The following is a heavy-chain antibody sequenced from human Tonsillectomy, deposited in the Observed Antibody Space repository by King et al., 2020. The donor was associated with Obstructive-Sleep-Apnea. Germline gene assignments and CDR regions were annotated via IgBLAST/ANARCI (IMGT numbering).Heavy chain of an antibody. CDR1: GYAFINYP. CDR3: AIAFCSSPSGSGRDYGLDV. Sequence: QLVQSGGGVVQPGKSLRLSCAASGYAFINYPMHWVRQAPGKGLEWVAVISYGGSNKYYTDSGQGRFVVSRDNSENTLFLQMNSLRAEDTALYFCAIAFCSSPSGSGRDYGLDVWGQGTTVIVSS. D-gene: IGHD2-2*01. J-gene: IGHJ6*02. CDR2: ISYGGSNK. V-gene: IGHV3-30*09.